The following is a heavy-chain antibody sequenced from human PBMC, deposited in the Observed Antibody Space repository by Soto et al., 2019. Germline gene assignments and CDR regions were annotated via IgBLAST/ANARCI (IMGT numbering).Heavy chain of an antibody. Sequence: QLQESGPGLVKPSETLSLTCTVSGGSISSSSYYWGWIRQPPGKGLEWIGTIYYSGSTYYNPSLKSRVTMSADTSQNQFSLKLRSVTAADTAVYYCARHLYWRSSTWYFSDYWGQGTLVTVSS. CDR3: ARHLYWRSSTWYFSDY. J-gene: IGHJ4*02. V-gene: IGHV4-39*01. CDR1: GGSISSSSYY. CDR2: IYYSGST. D-gene: IGHD2-2*01.